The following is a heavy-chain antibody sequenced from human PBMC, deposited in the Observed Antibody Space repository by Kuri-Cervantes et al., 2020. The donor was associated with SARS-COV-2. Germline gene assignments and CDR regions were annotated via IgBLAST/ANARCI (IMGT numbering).Heavy chain of an antibody. CDR1: GFNFSRTD. J-gene: IGHJ4*02. Sequence: GGSLRLSCAASGFNFSRTDMHWVRQAPGKGLEWVAVISHDGKNKKCIASGKGRFTISRDNSQNTLYQHMKSLRSEDTAMYYCAKDRVGVQDFWGQGTLVTVSS. V-gene: IGHV3-30*18. CDR3: AKDRVGVQDF. CDR2: ISHDGKNK. D-gene: IGHD2-21*01.